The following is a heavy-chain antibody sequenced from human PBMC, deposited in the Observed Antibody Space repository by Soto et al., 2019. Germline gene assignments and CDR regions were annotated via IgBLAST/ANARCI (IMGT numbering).Heavy chain of an antibody. CDR1: GFTFSDYA. D-gene: IGHD6-19*01. Sequence: VQLVESGGGVVQPGRSLRLSCAASGFTFSDYAMHWVRQAPGKGLEWVAVVFHDGRNTHYADSVKGRFTISRDSSKNTVSLVMTSLRAEDMAVYYCAKGGRQWLVTSDFNYWGQGALVTVSS. CDR2: VFHDGRNT. V-gene: IGHV3-30*18. J-gene: IGHJ4*02. CDR3: AKGGRQWLVTSDFNY.